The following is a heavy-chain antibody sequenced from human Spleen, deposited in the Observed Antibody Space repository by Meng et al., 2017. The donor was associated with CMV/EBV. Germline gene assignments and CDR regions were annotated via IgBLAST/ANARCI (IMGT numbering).Heavy chain of an antibody. J-gene: IGHJ3*02. D-gene: IGHD3-3*01. CDR2: IYYSGST. CDR1: GGSISSGDYY. Sequence: SETLSLTCTVSGGSISSGDYYWSWIRQPPGKGLEWIGYIYYSGSTYYNPSLKSRVTISVDTSKNQFSLKLSSVTAADTAVYYCARDRVLRFLEWLSPDAFDIWGQGTMVTVSS. V-gene: IGHV4-30-4*08. CDR3: ARDRVLRFLEWLSPDAFDI.